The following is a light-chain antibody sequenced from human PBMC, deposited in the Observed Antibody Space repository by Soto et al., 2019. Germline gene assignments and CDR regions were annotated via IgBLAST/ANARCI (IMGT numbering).Light chain of an antibody. Sequence: EIVLTQSPATLSLSPGERATLSCRASQNVSSSYLAWYQQKPGQAPRLLIYDASNRATGIPARFSGSGSGTDFTLTISSLEPEDFAVYYCQQRSNWPLTFGGGTKVDIK. J-gene: IGKJ4*01. CDR1: QNVSSSY. CDR3: QQRSNWPLT. CDR2: DAS. V-gene: IGKV3-11*01.